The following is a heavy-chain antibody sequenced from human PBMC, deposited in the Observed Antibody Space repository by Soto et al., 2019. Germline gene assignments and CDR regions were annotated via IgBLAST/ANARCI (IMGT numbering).Heavy chain of an antibody. CDR3: AKNNLFGSGAKDY. D-gene: IGHD3-10*01. Sequence: EVQVLDSGGGLVQPGGSLRLSCAASGFTFNNYAMSWVRQAPGKGLEWVSSISGSGDTTYYADSVKGRFGIFRDNSRNLVFLQLHTLRAEDTALNFWAKNNLFGSGAKDYWGQGTLVTVSS. V-gene: IGHV3-23*01. CDR1: GFTFNNYA. CDR2: ISGSGDTT. J-gene: IGHJ4*02.